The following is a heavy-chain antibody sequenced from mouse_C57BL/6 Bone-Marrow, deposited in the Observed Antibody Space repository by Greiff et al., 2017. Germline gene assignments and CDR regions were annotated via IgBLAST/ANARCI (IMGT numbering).Heavy chain of an antibody. J-gene: IGHJ3*01. D-gene: IGHD1-1*01. CDR3: ARLLRAWFAY. CDR1: GFTFSSYG. V-gene: IGHV5-6*01. CDR2: ISSGGSYT. Sequence: EVQGVESGGDLVKPGGSLKLSCAASGFTFSSYGMSWVRQTPDKRLEWVATISSGGSYTYYPDSVKGRFTISRDNAKNTLYLQMSSLKSEDTAMYYCARLLRAWFAYWGQGTLVTVSA.